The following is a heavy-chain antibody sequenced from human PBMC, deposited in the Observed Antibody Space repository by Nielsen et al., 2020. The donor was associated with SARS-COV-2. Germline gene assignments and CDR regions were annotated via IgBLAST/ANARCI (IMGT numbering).Heavy chain of an antibody. D-gene: IGHD2-2*02. CDR2: LYYSGNT. J-gene: IGHJ5*02. CDR1: GASISNYY. V-gene: IGHV4-59*12. CDR3: ARDSTAAIGGAWFDP. Sequence: SETLSLTCTVSGASISNYYWSWVRQPPGKGLEWIGFLYYSGNTNYNPSLKSRVTISVDTSKNQFSLNLTSVTAADTAVYYCARDSTAAIGGAWFDPWGQGTLVTVSS.